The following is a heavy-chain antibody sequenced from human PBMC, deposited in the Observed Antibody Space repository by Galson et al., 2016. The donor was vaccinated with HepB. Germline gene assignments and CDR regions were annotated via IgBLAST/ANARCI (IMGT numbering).Heavy chain of an antibody. CDR2: VWHGGSNK. D-gene: IGHD2-21*01. CDR1: GFTFRDYG. J-gene: IGHJ6*03. V-gene: IGHV3-33*01. Sequence: SLRLSCAAPGFTFRDYGMHWVRQAPVKGLEWVAVVWHGGSNKYYADSVKGRFTISRDNSQHTLYLQMKSLGAEDTAVYYCARDGQGLLLGYHYYYMDVWGKGTTVSVSS. CDR3: ARDGQGLLLGYHYYYMDV.